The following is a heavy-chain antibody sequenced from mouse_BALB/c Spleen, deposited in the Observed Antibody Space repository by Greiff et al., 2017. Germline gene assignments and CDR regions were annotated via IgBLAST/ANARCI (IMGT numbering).Heavy chain of an antibody. D-gene: IGHD2-1*01. Sequence: EVQLQESGPGLVKPSQSLSLTCSVTGYSITSGYYWNWIRQFPGNKLEWMGYISYDGSNNYNPSLKNRISITRDTSKNQFFLKLNSVTTEDTATYYCVYGNYPDYWGQGTTLTVSS. CDR1: GYSITSGYY. V-gene: IGHV3-6*02. CDR2: ISYDGSN. J-gene: IGHJ2*01. CDR3: VYGNYPDY.